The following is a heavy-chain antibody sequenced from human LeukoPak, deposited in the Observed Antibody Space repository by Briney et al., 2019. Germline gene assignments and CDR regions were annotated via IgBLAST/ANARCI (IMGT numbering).Heavy chain of an antibody. CDR1: GFTFSSCA. Sequence: GGSLRLSCAASGFTFSSCAMSWVRQAPGKGLEWVSTIIDSGSSIYYADSAEGRFTISRDNSKNTLYLQMNSLRAEDTAVYYCGKNRYSGSLSPFDIWGQGTMVTVSS. CDR3: GKNRYSGSLSPFDI. V-gene: IGHV3-23*01. CDR2: IIDSGSSI. J-gene: IGHJ3*02. D-gene: IGHD1-26*01.